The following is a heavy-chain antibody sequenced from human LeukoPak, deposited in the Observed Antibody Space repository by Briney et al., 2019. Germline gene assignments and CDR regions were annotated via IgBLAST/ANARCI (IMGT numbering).Heavy chain of an antibody. J-gene: IGHJ5*02. V-gene: IGHV4-39*01. CDR2: IYYSGST. CDR3: ARRDRSYCSSTSCPFDP. CDR1: GGSISSSSYY. Sequence: SETLSLTCTVSGGSISSSSYYWGWIRQPPGKGLEWIGSIYYSGSTYYNPSLKSRVTISVDTSKNQFSLKLSSVTAADTGVYYCARRDRSYCSSTSCPFDPWGEGPLVTVSS. D-gene: IGHD2-2*01.